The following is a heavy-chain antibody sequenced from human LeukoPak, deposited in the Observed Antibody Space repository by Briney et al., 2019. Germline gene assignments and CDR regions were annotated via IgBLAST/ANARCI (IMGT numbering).Heavy chain of an antibody. CDR2: ISGSGGST. D-gene: IGHD6-13*01. V-gene: IGHV3-23*01. CDR1: GFTFDDYA. J-gene: IGHJ4*02. CDR3: ASWGIAAAG. Sequence: PGGSLRLSCAASGFTFDDYAMHWVRQAPGKGLEWVSAISGSGGSTYYADSVKGRFTISRDNSKNTLYLQVNSLRAEDTAVYYCASWGIAAAGWGQGTLVTVSS.